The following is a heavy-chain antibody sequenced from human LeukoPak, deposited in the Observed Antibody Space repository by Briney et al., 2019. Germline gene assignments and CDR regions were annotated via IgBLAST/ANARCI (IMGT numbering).Heavy chain of an antibody. Sequence: SETLSLTCTVSGGSISSYYWSWIRQPPGKGLEWNGYIYYSGSTNYNPSLKSRVTISVDTSKNQFSLKLTSVTAADTAVYYCARHSGPYRSFDYWGQGTLVTVSS. CDR1: GGSISSYY. CDR3: ARHSGPYRSFDY. V-gene: IGHV4-59*08. D-gene: IGHD3-10*01. J-gene: IGHJ4*02. CDR2: IYYSGST.